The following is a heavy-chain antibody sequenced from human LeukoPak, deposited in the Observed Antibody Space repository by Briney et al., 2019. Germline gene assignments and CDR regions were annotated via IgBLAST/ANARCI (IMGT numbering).Heavy chain of an antibody. Sequence: SETLSLTCTVSGGSISSSSYYWGWIRQPPGKGLEWVGSVYYSGSTYYNPSFKSRVTISVDTSKNQFSLKLSSVTAADTAVYYCARTRPDLYYYDSSGDAFDIWGQGTMVTVSS. V-gene: IGHV4-39*01. J-gene: IGHJ3*02. D-gene: IGHD3-22*01. CDR3: ARTRPDLYYYDSSGDAFDI. CDR1: GGSISSSSYY. CDR2: VYYSGST.